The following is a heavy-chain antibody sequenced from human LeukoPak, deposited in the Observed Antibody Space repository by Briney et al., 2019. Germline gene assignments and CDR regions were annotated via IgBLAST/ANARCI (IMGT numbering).Heavy chain of an antibody. J-gene: IGHJ4*02. CDR3: VRLFGGVTTFDY. CDR2: INQDGSAE. V-gene: IGHV3-7*01. D-gene: IGHD4-17*01. CDR1: GFTFSTYS. Sequence: GGSLRLSCAASGFTFSTYSMSWVRQAPGKGLDWVASINQDGSAEYYVASVRGRFTISRDNAKNSLYLQVNSLRVDDTAVYYCVRLFGGVTTFDYWGQGTLVTVSS.